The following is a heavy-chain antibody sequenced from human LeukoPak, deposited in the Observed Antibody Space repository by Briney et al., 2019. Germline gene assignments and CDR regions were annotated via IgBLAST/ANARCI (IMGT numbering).Heavy chain of an antibody. J-gene: IGHJ6*02. CDR3: ARDRRGMRNYYFYGMDV. CDR2: INHSGST. CDR1: GGSFSGYY. D-gene: IGHD3/OR15-3a*01. V-gene: IGHV4-34*01. Sequence: PSETLSLTCGFYGGSFSGYYWSWIRQPPGKGLEWIGEINHSGSTNYNPSLKSRATVSVDTSKKQFSLHLTSVTAADTAVYYCARDRRGMRNYYFYGMDVWGQGTTVTVSS.